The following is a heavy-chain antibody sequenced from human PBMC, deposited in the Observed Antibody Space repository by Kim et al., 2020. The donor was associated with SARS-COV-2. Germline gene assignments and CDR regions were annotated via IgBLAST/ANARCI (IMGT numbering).Heavy chain of an antibody. D-gene: IGHD4-17*01. V-gene: IGHV4-39*01. CDR3: AGVTIRGWFDP. CDR1: GGSISSSSYY. CDR2: NYYSGST. Sequence: SETLSLTCTVSGGSISSSSYYWGWNRQPPGQGLEWNGSNYYSGSTYYNPSHKSRFTISVDTSKNQFSLKMSSVTAADTAVYYCAGVTIRGWFDPWGQGTLVTVSS. J-gene: IGHJ5*02.